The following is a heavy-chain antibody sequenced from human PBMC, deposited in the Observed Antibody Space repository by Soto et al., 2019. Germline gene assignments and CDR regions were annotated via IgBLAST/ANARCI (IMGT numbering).Heavy chain of an antibody. Sequence: GGSLRLSCAASGFTFSSYAMHWVRQAPGKGLEWVAVISYDGSSKYYADSVKGRFTISRDNSKNTLYLQMNSLGAEDTAVYYCARVLHSTYYYDSSTLDYWGHGTLVTVSS. J-gene: IGHJ4*01. V-gene: IGHV3-30-3*01. D-gene: IGHD3-22*01. CDR2: ISYDGSSK. CDR3: ARVLHSTYYYDSSTLDY. CDR1: GFTFSSYA.